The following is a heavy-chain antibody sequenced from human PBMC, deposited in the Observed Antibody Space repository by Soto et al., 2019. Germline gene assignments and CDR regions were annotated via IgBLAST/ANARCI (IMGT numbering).Heavy chain of an antibody. J-gene: IGHJ6*02. CDR2: IYYSGST. Sequence: SETLSLTCTVSGGSISSYYWSWIRQPPGKGLEWIGYIYYSGSTNYNPSLKSRVTMSVDTSKNQFSLKLSSVTAADTAVYYCARVRIAAAGIYYYGMDVWGQGTTVTVS. CDR1: GGSISSYY. V-gene: IGHV4-59*01. CDR3: ARVRIAAAGIYYYGMDV. D-gene: IGHD6-13*01.